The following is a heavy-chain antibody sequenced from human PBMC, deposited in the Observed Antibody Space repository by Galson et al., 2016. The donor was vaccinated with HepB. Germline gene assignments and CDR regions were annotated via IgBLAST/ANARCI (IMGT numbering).Heavy chain of an antibody. V-gene: IGHV4-59*03. CDR1: GGSISSSY. Sequence: SETLSLTCTVSGGSISSSYWSWIRQPPGKGLGWIGYVYYKGTTNYTSSLKSRFTISVDTSKNQFSLKLNSVTAADTAVYYCAKLVVLNNWFDPWGQGTLVTVSS. CDR3: AKLVVLNNWFDP. J-gene: IGHJ5*02. D-gene: IGHD3-3*02. CDR2: VYYKGTT.